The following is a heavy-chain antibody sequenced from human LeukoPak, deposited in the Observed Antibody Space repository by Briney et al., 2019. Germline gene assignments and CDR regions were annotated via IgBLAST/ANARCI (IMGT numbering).Heavy chain of an antibody. CDR3: ARYTAAAGTSWFDP. V-gene: IGHV4-61*02. CDR1: GGSISSGSYY. D-gene: IGHD6-13*01. Sequence: SQTLSLTCTGSGGSISSGSYYWSWIRQPAGKGLEWIGRIYTSGSTNYNPSLKSRVTISVDTSKNQFSLKLSSVNAADTAVYYCARYTAAAGTSWFDPWGQGTLVTVSS. CDR2: IYTSGST. J-gene: IGHJ5*02.